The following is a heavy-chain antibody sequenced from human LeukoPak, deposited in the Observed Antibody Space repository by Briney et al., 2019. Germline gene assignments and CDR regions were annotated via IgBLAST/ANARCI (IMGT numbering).Heavy chain of an antibody. CDR1: GDSITYYY. V-gene: IGHV4-4*07. CDR2: MYPTGST. Sequence: SETLSLTCTVSGDSITYYYCTRIRQPAGKGLEWIGHMYPTGSTNYNPSLKSRVTMSVDTSKSQFSLKLSSVTAADTAVYYRASGSYDILTGYYAPLDYWGRGTLVTVSS. D-gene: IGHD3-9*01. CDR3: ASGSYDILTGYYAPLDY. J-gene: IGHJ4*02.